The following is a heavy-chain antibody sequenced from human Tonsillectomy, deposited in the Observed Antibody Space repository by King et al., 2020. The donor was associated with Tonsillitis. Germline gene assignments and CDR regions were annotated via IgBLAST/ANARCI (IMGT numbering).Heavy chain of an antibody. CDR3: GSDNYGSIDY. CDR1: GGSISTYA. V-gene: IGHV4-59*12. CDR2: MYSSGSGSS. D-gene: IGHD3-10*01. Sequence: VQLQESGPGLVKPSETLSLTCTVSGGSISTYAWGWIRQAPGEGLEWIGYMYSSGSGSSNYNPSLKSRLTLSVDTSKNQFSLKLSSLTAAGTAVYYCGSDNYGSIDYWGQGTLVTVSS. J-gene: IGHJ4*02.